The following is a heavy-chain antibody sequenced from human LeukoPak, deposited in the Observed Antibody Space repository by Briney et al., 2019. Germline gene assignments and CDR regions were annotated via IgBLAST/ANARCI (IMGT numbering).Heavy chain of an antibody. Sequence: PGGSLRLSCSVSGFIFRDFSMSWVRQAPGKGLEWVSYISSSGSTIYYADSVKGRFTISRDNAKNSLYLQMNSLRAEDTAVYYCARGYYDSSGYSWFDPWGQGTLVTVSS. D-gene: IGHD3-22*01. CDR1: GFIFRDFS. CDR3: ARGYYDSSGYSWFDP. J-gene: IGHJ5*02. CDR2: ISSSGSTI. V-gene: IGHV3-11*04.